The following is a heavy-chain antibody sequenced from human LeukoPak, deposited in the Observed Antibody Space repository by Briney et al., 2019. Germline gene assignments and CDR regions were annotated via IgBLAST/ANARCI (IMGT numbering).Heavy chain of an antibody. J-gene: IGHJ3*02. Sequence: WGSLRLSCAASGFTFRSYSMNRVRQAPGKALEWVSYISSSSSTIHYADSVKDRFTISKDNAKNSLYLQMNSLRAEDTAVYYCARESRAGIVVVPAARGFAFDIWGQGTMVTVSS. V-gene: IGHV3-48*04. CDR3: ARESRAGIVVVPAARGFAFDI. CDR1: GFTFRSYS. CDR2: ISSSSSTI. D-gene: IGHD2-2*01.